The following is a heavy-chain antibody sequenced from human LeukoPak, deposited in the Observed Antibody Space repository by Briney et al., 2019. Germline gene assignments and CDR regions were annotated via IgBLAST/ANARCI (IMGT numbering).Heavy chain of an antibody. D-gene: IGHD2/OR15-2a*01. V-gene: IGHV4-30-4*01. CDR2: IYYSGST. J-gene: IGHJ3*02. CDR1: GGSISSGDYY. CDR3: ARDAIYFGAFDI. Sequence: MPSQTLSLTCTVSGGSISSGDYYWSWIRQPPGKGLEWIGYIYYSGSTYYNPSLKSRVTISVDTSMNQFSLKLSSVTAADTAVYYCARDAIYFGAFDIWGQGTMVTVSS.